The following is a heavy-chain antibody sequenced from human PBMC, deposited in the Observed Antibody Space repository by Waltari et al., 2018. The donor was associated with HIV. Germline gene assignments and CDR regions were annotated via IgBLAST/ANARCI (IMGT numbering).Heavy chain of an antibody. V-gene: IGHV3-48*04. D-gene: IGHD6-13*01. CDR3: TRTVSSYKYYFDY. J-gene: IGHJ4*02. CDR1: GFAFSSYR. CDR2: ISYSGRHI. Sequence: VHLLESGGGLVQPGGSLRLSCASSGFAFSSYRVNLVRQAPGKGLEWIAYISYSGRHIYYGASVQGRFTISRDNSKNSLYLQMDSLRADDTAVYYCTRTVSSYKYYFDYWGQGTLVTVSS.